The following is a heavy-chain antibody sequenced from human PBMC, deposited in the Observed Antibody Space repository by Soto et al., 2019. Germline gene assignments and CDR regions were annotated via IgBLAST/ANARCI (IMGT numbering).Heavy chain of an antibody. D-gene: IGHD4-17*01. J-gene: IGHJ4*02. V-gene: IGHV1-69*02. CDR3: ARGPHDYDFYY. CDR2: IIPILGIA. Sequence: QVQLVQSGAEVKKPGSSVKVSCKASGGTFSSYTISWVRQAPGQGLEWMGRIIPILGIANYAQKFQGRVTITADKSTSTAYMELSSLTSEDTAVYSCARGPHDYDFYYWGQGTLVTVSS. CDR1: GGTFSSYT.